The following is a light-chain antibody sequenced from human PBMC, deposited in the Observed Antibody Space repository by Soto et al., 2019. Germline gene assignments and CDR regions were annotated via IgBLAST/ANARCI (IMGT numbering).Light chain of an antibody. CDR2: EVS. Sequence: QSALTQPPSASGSPGQSVTISCTGTSSDVGGYNYVSWYQQHPGKAPKLMIYEVSKRPSGVPDRFSGSKSGNTASLTVSGLQAEDEADYYCSSYAGSTMGVFGGGTKVTVL. CDR1: SSDVGGYNY. V-gene: IGLV2-8*01. J-gene: IGLJ3*02. CDR3: SSYAGSTMGV.